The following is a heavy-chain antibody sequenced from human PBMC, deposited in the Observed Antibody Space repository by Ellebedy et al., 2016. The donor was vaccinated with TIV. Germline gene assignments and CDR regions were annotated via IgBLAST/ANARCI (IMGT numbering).Heavy chain of an antibody. CDR2: ISGYNGNT. D-gene: IGHD5-12*01. V-gene: IGHV1-18*01. Sequence: ASVKVSCKASGYTFITYGISWVRQAPGQGLEWMGWISGYNGNTNYAQKFQGRVTMTTDTSTSAAYMELRSLRSDDTAVYYCARVPGGRWLRSSLNWYFDLWGRGTLVTVSS. CDR3: ARVPGGRWLRSSLNWYFDL. J-gene: IGHJ2*01. CDR1: GYTFITYG.